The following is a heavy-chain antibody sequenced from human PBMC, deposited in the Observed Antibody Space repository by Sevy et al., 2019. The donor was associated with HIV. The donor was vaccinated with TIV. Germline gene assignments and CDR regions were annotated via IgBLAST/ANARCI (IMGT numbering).Heavy chain of an antibody. CDR3: AKVGDSSGYYHPFDY. CDR2: ISYEGSNK. D-gene: IGHD3-22*01. J-gene: IGHJ4*02. CDR1: GFTFSSYG. V-gene: IGHV3-30*18. Sequence: GGSLRLSCAASGFTFSSYGMHWVRQAPGKGLEWVAVISYEGSNKYYADSVKGRFTISRDNSKNTLYLQMNSLRAEDTDVYYCAKVGDSSGYYHPFDYWGQGTLVTVSS.